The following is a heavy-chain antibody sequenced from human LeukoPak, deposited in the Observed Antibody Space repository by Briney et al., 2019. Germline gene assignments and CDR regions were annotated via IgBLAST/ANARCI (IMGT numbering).Heavy chain of an antibody. J-gene: IGHJ5*02. CDR3: APRGDIEHSYGYGKWFDP. D-gene: IGHD5-18*01. CDR1: GGSFSGYY. Sequence: SETLSLTCAVSGGSFSGYYWSWIRQPPGKGLEWIGEINHSGSTNYNASPKSRVTVSVDSSKNQFSLRLSSVTAADTAVYYCAPRGDIEHSYGYGKWFDPWGQGTRVTVSS. CDR2: INHSGST. V-gene: IGHV4-34*01.